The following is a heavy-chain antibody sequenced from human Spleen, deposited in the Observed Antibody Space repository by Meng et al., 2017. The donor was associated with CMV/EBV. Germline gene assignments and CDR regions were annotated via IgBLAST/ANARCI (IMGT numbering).Heavy chain of an antibody. CDR2: SHYSGHT. CDR1: GGSVRSYY. J-gene: IGHJ5*02. D-gene: IGHD3-10*01. V-gene: IGHV4-59*02. Sequence: SGGSVRSYYGSWIRQSPGKGLEWIGYSHYSGHTNSSPSLKSRLSISVDPSKNHFTLTLSSVTDADTAVYYCARAPAGTDYNVFWFDPWGQGTLVTVSS. CDR3: ARAPAGTDYNVFWFDP.